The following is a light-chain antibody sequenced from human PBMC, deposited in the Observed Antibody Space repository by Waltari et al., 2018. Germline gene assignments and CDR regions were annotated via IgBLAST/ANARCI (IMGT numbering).Light chain of an antibody. J-gene: IGLJ3*02. V-gene: IGLV1-40*01. CDR2: GST. Sequence: QSVLTQPPSVSGAPGQRVTISCTGSGSNIGAGHDVQWYQQLPRAAPKLLIYGSTSRPLGVPARFFGSTSGTSASLAITGLQAEDEADYYCQSYDTSLSVVFGGGTKLTVL. CDR3: QSYDTSLSVV. CDR1: GSNIGAGHD.